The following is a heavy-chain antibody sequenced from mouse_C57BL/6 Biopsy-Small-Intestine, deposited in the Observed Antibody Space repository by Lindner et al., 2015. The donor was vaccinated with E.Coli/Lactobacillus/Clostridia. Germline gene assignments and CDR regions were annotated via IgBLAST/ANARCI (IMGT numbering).Heavy chain of an antibody. CDR1: GYTFTSYV. CDR2: INPYNDGT. CDR3: ARDYYSNYGAMDY. Sequence: VQLQESGPDLVKPGASVKMSCKASGYTFTSYVMHWVKQKPGQGLEWIGYINPYNDGTKYNEKFKGKAILTSDKSASTAYMELSSLTSEDSTVYYCARDYYSNYGAMDYWGQGTSVTVSS. V-gene: IGHV1-14*01. J-gene: IGHJ4*01. D-gene: IGHD2-5*01.